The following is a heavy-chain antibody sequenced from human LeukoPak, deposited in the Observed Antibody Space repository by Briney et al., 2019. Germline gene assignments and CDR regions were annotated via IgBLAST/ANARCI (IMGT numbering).Heavy chain of an antibody. CDR1: GFTFSSYA. J-gene: IGHJ4*02. CDR3: SRIGYSSNCADH. D-gene: IGHD6-13*01. Sequence: GGSLRLSCAASGFTFSSYAMSWVRQAPGKGLEWVANIKQDGSENHYVDSVKGRFTISRDNAKNSLFLQLNSLRVEDTAVYYCSRIGYSSNCADHWGQGTLITVSS. V-gene: IGHV3-7*01. CDR2: IKQDGSEN.